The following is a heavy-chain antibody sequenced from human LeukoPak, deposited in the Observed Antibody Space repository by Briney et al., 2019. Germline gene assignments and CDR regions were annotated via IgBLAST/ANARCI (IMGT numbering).Heavy chain of an antibody. J-gene: IGHJ4*02. CDR2: IKSDGSST. Sequence: GGSLRLSCAASGFTFGSYCMQWVRQAPGKGLMWVSRIKSDGSSTTYADSVKGRFTISRDNAKNTLYLQMNSLRAEDTAVYYCARSSGLNVYYDFWGQGTLVTVSS. CDR3: ARSSGLNVYYDF. CDR1: GFTFGSYC. V-gene: IGHV3-74*01. D-gene: IGHD3-22*01.